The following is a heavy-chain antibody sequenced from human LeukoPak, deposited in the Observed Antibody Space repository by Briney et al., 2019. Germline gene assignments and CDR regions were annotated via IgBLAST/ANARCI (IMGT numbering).Heavy chain of an antibody. CDR2: ISGSGGST. CDR3: AKEYSIVVVTDNTFDI. V-gene: IGHV3-23*01. CDR1: GFTFSSYA. J-gene: IGHJ3*02. D-gene: IGHD2-21*02. Sequence: GGSLRLSCAASGFTFSSYAMSWIRQAPGKGLEWVSVISGSGGSTYYADSVKGRFTISRDNSKNTLYLQMNSLRAEDSAMYYCAKEYSIVVVTDNTFDIWGQGAMVTVSS.